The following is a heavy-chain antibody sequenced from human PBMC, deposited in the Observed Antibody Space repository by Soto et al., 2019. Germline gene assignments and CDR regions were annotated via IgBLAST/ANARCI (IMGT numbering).Heavy chain of an antibody. J-gene: IGHJ5*02. D-gene: IGHD3-3*01. CDR3: ARDGYYDFWSGYYPGNWFDP. V-gene: IGHV1-69*13. Sequence: ASVKVSCKASGGTFSSYAISWVRQAPGQGLEWMGGIIPIFGTANYAQKFQGRVTITADESTSTAYMELSSLRSEDTAVYYCARDGYYDFWSGYYPGNWFDPWGQGTLVTVSS. CDR1: GGTFSSYA. CDR2: IIPIFGTA.